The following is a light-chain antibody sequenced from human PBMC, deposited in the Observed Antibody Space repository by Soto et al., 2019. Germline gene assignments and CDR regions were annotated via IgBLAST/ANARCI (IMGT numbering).Light chain of an antibody. CDR3: QSYDSNDRGI. J-gene: IGLJ2*01. V-gene: IGLV6-57*04. Sequence: NFMLTQPHSVSESPGKTVTISCTRSSGSIASNYVQRYQQRPGSAPTTVISENFQRPSGVPDRFSGSIDSSSNSASLIISGLKTEDEADYYCQSYDSNDRGIFGGGTKLTVL. CDR2: ENF. CDR1: SGSIASNY.